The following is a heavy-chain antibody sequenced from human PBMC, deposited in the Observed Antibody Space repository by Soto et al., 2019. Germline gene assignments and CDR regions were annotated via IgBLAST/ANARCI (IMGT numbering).Heavy chain of an antibody. Sequence: PGGSLRLSCAASGVTFGSDAMSSVRQAPTKGLEWVSAISGSGVSTYYADSVKGRFTISRDNSKNTLYLQMNSRTAEDTAVYYCAKDTGEGYGLFDYWGQGTLVTVSS. J-gene: IGHJ4*02. CDR2: ISGSGVST. D-gene: IGHD3-10*01. CDR1: GVTFGSDA. V-gene: IGHV3-23*01. CDR3: AKDTGEGYGLFDY.